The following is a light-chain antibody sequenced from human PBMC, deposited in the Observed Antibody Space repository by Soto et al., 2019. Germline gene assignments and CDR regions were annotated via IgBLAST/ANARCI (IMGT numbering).Light chain of an antibody. J-gene: IGKJ1*01. CDR1: QSIASY. V-gene: IGKV1-39*01. CDR3: QQYETFSGT. Sequence: DIQMTQSPYSLSAFVGDRVTITCRASQSIASYLNWYQQKPGKAPKLLIYAASSLQSGVPSRFSGSGSGTKFTLTIASLQPDDFATYYCQQYETFSGTFGPGTKVDI. CDR2: AAS.